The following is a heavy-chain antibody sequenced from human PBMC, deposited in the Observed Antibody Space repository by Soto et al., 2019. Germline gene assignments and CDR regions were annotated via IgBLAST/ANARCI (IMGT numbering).Heavy chain of an antibody. J-gene: IGHJ4*02. CDR3: ARLGGYYQAFDN. V-gene: IGHV4-59*08. CDR1: GGSIRNNY. D-gene: IGHD3-3*01. CDR2: IYYTGTS. Sequence: PSETLSLTCTVSGGSIRNNYWSWIRQPPGKGLEWVGYIYYTGTSKYNPSLKSRVTISVDSSKNQFSLKLDSVTAADTAVYYRARLGGYYQAFDNWGQGTLVTAPQ.